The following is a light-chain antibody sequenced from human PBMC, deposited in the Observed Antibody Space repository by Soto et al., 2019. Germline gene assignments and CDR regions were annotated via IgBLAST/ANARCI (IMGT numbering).Light chain of an antibody. J-gene: IGKJ2*01. CDR2: DDS. CDR3: QQYNSYLYT. CDR1: QSISSE. V-gene: IGKV1-5*01. Sequence: DIQMTQSPSTLSASVGDRVSITCRASQSISSELAWDQQRSGRAPRLLIDDDSTLESGVPLRFSGSGSGTEFTLTISSLQPDDVATYYCQQYNSYLYTFGQGTKLEIK.